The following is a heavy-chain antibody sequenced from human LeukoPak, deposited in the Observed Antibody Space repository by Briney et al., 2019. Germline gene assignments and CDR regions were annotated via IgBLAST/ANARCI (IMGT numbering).Heavy chain of an antibody. CDR1: TDSMSSYY. CDR2: IYYSGST. V-gene: IGHV4-59*01. J-gene: IGHJ3*02. CDR3: AIARGTILRARFAFDI. Sequence: SETLSLTCTVSTDSMSSYYWGWIRQPPGKGLEWIAYIYYSGSTRYNPSLKSRVTISVDTSKNQFSLKLNSVTAAATAVYYCAIARGTILRARFAFDIWGQRTMVTVS. D-gene: IGHD2-2*02.